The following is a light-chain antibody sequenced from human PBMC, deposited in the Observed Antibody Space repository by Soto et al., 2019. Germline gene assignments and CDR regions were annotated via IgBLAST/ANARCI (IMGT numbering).Light chain of an antibody. J-gene: IGKJ4*01. V-gene: IGKV1-27*01. Sequence: DIQMTQSPSSLSASVGDRVTITCRARQGISNYLAWYQQKPGKVPKLLIYAASTLQSGVPSRFSGSGSGTDFTITIRSLQPEDVATYYCQKYNSAPLTFGGGTKVEIK. CDR1: QGISNY. CDR2: AAS. CDR3: QKYNSAPLT.